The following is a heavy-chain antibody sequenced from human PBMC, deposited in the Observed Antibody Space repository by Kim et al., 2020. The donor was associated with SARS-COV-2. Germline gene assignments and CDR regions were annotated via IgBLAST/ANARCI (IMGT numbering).Heavy chain of an antibody. Sequence: TYYADSARGRFTISRDNPKNTLYLQMNSLRDEDTAVYYCAKYASGTYYNVWGQGTLVTVSS. D-gene: IGHD3-10*01. CDR2: T. V-gene: IGHV3-23*01. CDR3: AKYASGTYYNV. J-gene: IGHJ4*02.